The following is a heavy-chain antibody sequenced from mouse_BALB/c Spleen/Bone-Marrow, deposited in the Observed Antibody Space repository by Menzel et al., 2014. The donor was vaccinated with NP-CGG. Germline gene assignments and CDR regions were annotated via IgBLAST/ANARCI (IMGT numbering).Heavy chain of an antibody. J-gene: IGHJ2*01. V-gene: IGHV5-9-4*01. D-gene: IGHD3-1*01. CDR3: ARDRGYFDY. CDR1: GFTFSSYA. Sequence: EVKLMESGGGLVKPGGSLKLSCAASGFTFSSYAMSWVRQSPEKRLEWVAEISSGGSYTYYPDTMTGRFTISRDNAKNTLYLEMSSLRSEDTAMYYCARDRGYFDYWGQGTTLTVSS. CDR2: ISSGGSYT.